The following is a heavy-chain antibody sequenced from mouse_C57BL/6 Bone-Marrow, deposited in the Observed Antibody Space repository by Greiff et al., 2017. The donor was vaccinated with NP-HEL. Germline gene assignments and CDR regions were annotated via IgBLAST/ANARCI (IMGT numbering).Heavy chain of an antibody. CDR3: ARETSWFAY. J-gene: IGHJ3*01. CDR1: GFTFSSYA. V-gene: IGHV5-4*01. Sequence: EVKLMESGGGLVKPGGSLKLSCAASGFTFSSYAMSWVRQTPEKRLEWVATISDGGSYTYYTDNVKGRFTSSRDNAKTNLYLQMSHLKSDDTAMYYCARETSWFAYWGQGTLVTVSA. CDR2: ISDGGSYT.